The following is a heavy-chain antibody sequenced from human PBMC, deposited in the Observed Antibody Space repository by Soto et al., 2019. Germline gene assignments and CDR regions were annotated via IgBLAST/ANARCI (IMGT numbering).Heavy chain of an antibody. CDR2: INPNSGGT. D-gene: IGHD1-26*01. Sequence: ASVKVSCKASGYTFTGYYMHWVRQAPGQGLELMGWINPNSGGTNYAQKFQGWVTMTRXXXXXXAXMXLXRXRSDXTAVYYCASQLVGASGMDVWGQGTTVTVSS. J-gene: IGHJ6*02. CDR1: GYTFTGYY. V-gene: IGHV1-2*04. CDR3: ASQLVGASGMDV.